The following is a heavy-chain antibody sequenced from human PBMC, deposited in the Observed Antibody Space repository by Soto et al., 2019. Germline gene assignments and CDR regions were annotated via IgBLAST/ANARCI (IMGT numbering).Heavy chain of an antibody. Sequence: SSETLSLTCTVSGGSISSSSYYWGWIRQPPGKGLEWIGSIYYSGSTYYNPSLKSRVTISVDTSKNQFSLKLSSVTAADTAVYYCAERYRYWYFDLWGRGTLVTVSS. CDR1: GGSISSSSYY. CDR2: IYYSGST. V-gene: IGHV4-39*01. CDR3: AERYRYWYFDL. J-gene: IGHJ2*01. D-gene: IGHD1-1*01.